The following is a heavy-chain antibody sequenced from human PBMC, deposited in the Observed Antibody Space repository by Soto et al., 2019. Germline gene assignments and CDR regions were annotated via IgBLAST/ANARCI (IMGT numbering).Heavy chain of an antibody. J-gene: IGHJ4*02. CDR2: IIPIFGTA. D-gene: IGHD1-20*01. V-gene: IGHV1-69*13. CDR1: GGTFSSYA. CDR3: ARAGRNRYNWNY. Sequence: GASVKVSCKASGGTFSSYAISWVRQAPGQGLEWMGGIIPIFGTANYAQKFQGRVTITADESTSTAYMELSSLRSEDTAVYYCARAGRNRYNWNYWGQGTLVTVS.